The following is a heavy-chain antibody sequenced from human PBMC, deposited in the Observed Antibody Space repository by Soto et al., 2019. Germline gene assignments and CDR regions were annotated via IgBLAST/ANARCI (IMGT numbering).Heavy chain of an antibody. D-gene: IGHD5-18*01. CDR1: GGSISSYY. V-gene: IGHV4-59*01. Sequence: SETLSLTCTVSGGSISSYYWSWIRQPPGKGLEWIGYIYYSGSTNYNPSLKSRVTTSVDTSKNQFSLKLSSVTAADTAMYYCARGPVEDTAMAIRVDAFDIWGQGTMVTVSS. J-gene: IGHJ3*02. CDR2: IYYSGST. CDR3: ARGPVEDTAMAIRVDAFDI.